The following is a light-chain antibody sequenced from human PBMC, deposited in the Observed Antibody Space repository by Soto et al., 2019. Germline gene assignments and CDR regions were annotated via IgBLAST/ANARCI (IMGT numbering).Light chain of an antibody. CDR3: HQRRNLLT. Sequence: DIVLTQSPATLSLSPGERATLSCRASQNVSTYLAWYQQKPGQGPRLLIYNASTRATGIPARFSGRGSGTDFTLTISSLEREDFAVYYCHQRRNLLTFGGGTKVELK. CDR1: QNVSTY. V-gene: IGKV3-11*01. J-gene: IGKJ4*01. CDR2: NAS.